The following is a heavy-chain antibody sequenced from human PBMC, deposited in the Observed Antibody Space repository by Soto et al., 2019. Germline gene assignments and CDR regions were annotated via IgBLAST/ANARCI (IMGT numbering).Heavy chain of an antibody. J-gene: IGHJ6*02. V-gene: IGHV4-39*02. CDR1: GGSISSSSFH. CDR3: ARESAYDFWSGYPQNYGMDV. Sequence: SETLSLTCTVSGGSISSSSFHWGWIRQPPGKGLEWIGSIYYSGSTYYSPSLKSRVTISVDTSKNQFSLKLSSVTAADTAVYYCARESAYDFWSGYPQNYGMDVWGQGTTVTVSS. CDR2: IYYSGST. D-gene: IGHD3-3*01.